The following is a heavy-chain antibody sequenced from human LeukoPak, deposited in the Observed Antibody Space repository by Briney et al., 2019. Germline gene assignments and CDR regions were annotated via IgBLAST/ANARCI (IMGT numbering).Heavy chain of an antibody. V-gene: IGHV1-69*05. J-gene: IGHJ4*02. CDR3: AIERALYGDYRRPLDY. Sequence: ASVKVSCKASGGTFSSYAISWVRQAPGQGLEWMGRIIPIFGTANYAQKFQGRVTLTTDESTSTAYMELSSLRSEDTAVYYCAIERALYGDYRRPLDYWGQGTLVTVSS. CDR1: GGTFSSYA. D-gene: IGHD4-17*01. CDR2: IIPIFGTA.